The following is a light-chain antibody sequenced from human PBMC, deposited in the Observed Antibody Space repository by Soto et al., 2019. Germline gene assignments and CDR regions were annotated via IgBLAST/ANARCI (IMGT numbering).Light chain of an antibody. CDR3: QQFNAYPLP. J-gene: IGKJ4*01. CDR2: GAS. V-gene: IGKV1-9*01. CDR1: QCISDY. Sequence: DIQLTQSPSFLSASVGDRVTISCRASQCISDYLAWYQQKPGKAPKLLIYGASTLQIGVPSRFSGSASGTEFTLTISSLQPEDFATYFCQQFNAYPLPFGGGTKLEIK.